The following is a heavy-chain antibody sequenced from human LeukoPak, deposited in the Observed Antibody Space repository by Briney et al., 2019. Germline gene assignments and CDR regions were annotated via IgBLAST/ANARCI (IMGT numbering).Heavy chain of an antibody. D-gene: IGHD6-19*01. CDR1: GGSFSGYY. CDR2: INHSGST. CDR3: ARGWGSGYWFDP. V-gene: IGHV4-34*01. J-gene: IGHJ5*02. Sequence: SETLSLTCAVYGGSFSGYYWSWIRQPPGKGLEWIGEINHSGSTNYNPSLKSRVTISVDTSKNQFSLKLSSVTAADTAVYYCARGWGSGYWFDPWGQGTLVTVSS.